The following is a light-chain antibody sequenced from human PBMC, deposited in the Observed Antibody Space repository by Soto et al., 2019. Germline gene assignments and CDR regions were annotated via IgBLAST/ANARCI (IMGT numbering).Light chain of an antibody. CDR2: GAS. J-gene: IGKJ1*01. V-gene: IGKV3-20*01. Sequence: EIVLTQSPGTLSLSPGERATLSCRASQSVSSSYLAWYQQKPGQAPRLLIYGASSRATGIPDRFSGSGSGTALTLTISRLEPEDFAVYYCQQDGSSPTWTFGQGTKVEIK. CDR3: QQDGSSPTWT. CDR1: QSVSSSY.